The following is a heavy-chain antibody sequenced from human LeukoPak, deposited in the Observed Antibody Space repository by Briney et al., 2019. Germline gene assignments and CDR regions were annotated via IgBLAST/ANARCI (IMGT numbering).Heavy chain of an antibody. CDR1: GGSISSYY. D-gene: IGHD6-13*01. CDR2: IYTSGST. Sequence: SETLSLTCTVSGGSISSYYWSWIRQPAGKGLEWIGRIYTSGSTNYNPSLKSRVTMSVDTSKNQFSLKLSSVTAADTAVYYCARVDRARTAGYSSSWYFDYWGRGTLVTVSS. V-gene: IGHV4-4*07. J-gene: IGHJ4*02. CDR3: ARVDRARTAGYSSSWYFDY.